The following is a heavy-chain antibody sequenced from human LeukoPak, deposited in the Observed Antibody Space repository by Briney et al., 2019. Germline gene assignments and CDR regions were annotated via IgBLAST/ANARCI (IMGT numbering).Heavy chain of an antibody. J-gene: IGHJ4*02. CDR1: GYTFSNFA. V-gene: IGHV3-23*01. CDR3: AIMHGYYDGSGFWVQ. D-gene: IGHD3-22*01. CDR2: ISPSGDRT. Sequence: GESLRLSCEVSGYTFSNFAVNWVRQAPGKGLEWVSFISPSGDRTSNADSVEGRFTISRDNTRNTLYLQMNSLRDEDTGVYYCAIMHGYYDGSGFWVQWGQGTLVTVSS.